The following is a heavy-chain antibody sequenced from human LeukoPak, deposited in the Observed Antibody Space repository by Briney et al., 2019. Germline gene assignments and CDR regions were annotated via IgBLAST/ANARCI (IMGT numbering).Heavy chain of an antibody. J-gene: IGHJ3*02. CDR2: ISYDGSNK. D-gene: IGHD6-13*01. CDR3: ARTYSSSWYDAFDI. CDR1: GLSFSRYG. Sequence: GGSLRLSCAASGLSFSRYGMHWVRQAPGKGLEWVAVISYDGSNKYYADSVKGRFTISRDNSKNTLYLQTDSLRAEDTAVYYCARTYSSSWYDAFDIWGQGTMVTVSS. V-gene: IGHV3-30*03.